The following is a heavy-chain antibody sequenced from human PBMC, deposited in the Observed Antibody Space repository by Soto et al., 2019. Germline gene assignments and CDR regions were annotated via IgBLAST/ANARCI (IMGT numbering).Heavy chain of an antibody. V-gene: IGHV4-59*08. J-gene: IGHJ3*01. CDR2: IYYSGHT. CDR1: GGSTSGYY. Sequence: QVQLQESGPGLVKPSETLSLTCNVSGGSTSGYYWSWIRQPPRKGWEWIAYIYYSGHTKFSPSLKSRLTISIDASKTQLSLSSVTAADTAVYYCARHLPFSSGPHALDLWGLGTTVTVSS. D-gene: IGHD6-19*01. CDR3: ARHLPFSSGPHALDL.